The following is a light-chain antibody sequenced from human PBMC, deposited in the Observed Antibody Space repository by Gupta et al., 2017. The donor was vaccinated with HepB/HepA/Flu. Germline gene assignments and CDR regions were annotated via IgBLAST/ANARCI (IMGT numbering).Light chain of an antibody. V-gene: IGKV3-11*01. CDR2: DTS. CDR1: QSVSNN. J-gene: IGKJ5*01. Sequence: EIVLTQSPATLSLSPGERATLSCRASQSVSNNVAWDQQKPGQAPRLRIYDTSIRATGVPARLSGSGSGTDFTLTSSSMETEDCEGYDCQQLDNFGPGTRLEIK. CDR3: QQLDN.